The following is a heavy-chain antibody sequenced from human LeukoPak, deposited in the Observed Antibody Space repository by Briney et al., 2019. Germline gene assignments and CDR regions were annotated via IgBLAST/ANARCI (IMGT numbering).Heavy chain of an antibody. V-gene: IGHV3-7*01. Sequence: GGSLRLSCAASGFTFSSYWMSWVRQAPGKGLEWVANIKQDGSEKYYVDSVKGRFTISRDNAKNSLYLQTNSLRAEDTAVYYCARDGNYDFWSGYYVYWGQGTLVTVSS. CDR1: GFTFSSYW. CDR3: ARDGNYDFWSGYYVY. J-gene: IGHJ4*02. CDR2: IKQDGSEK. D-gene: IGHD3-3*01.